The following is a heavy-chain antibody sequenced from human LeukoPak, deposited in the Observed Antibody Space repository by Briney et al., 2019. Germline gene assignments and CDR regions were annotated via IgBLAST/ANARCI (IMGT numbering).Heavy chain of an antibody. CDR3: ARDVPNYYDSSGYETTFGY. CDR1: GGTFSSYA. V-gene: IGHV1-18*01. D-gene: IGHD3-22*01. J-gene: IGHJ4*02. CDR2: ISAYNGNT. Sequence: ASVKVSCKASGGTFSSYAISWVRQAPGQGLEWMGWISAYNGNTNYAQKLQGRVTMTTDTSTSTAYMELRSLRSDDTAVYYCARDVPNYYDSSGYETTFGYWGQGTLVTVSS.